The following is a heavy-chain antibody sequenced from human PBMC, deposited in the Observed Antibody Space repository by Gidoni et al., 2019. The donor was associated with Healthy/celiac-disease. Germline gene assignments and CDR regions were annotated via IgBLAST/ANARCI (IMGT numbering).Heavy chain of an antibody. CDR2: IYYSGST. J-gene: IGHJ6*02. D-gene: IGHD2-2*01. V-gene: IGHV4-39*01. CDR1: GGYISSSRYY. Sequence: QLQLQESGPGLVKPSETLSLTCTVSGGYISSSRYYWGRSRQPPGKGLEWIGSIYYSGSTYYNPSLKSRVTISVDTSKNQFSLKLSSVTAADTAVYYCAATTPDHIVVVPEKVSAGGGPPGMDVWGQGTTVTVSS. CDR3: AATTPDHIVVVPEKVSAGGGPPGMDV.